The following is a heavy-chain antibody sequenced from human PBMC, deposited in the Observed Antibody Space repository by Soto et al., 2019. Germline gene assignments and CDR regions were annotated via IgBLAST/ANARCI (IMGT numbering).Heavy chain of an antibody. CDR1: TGSMRTYY. J-gene: IGHJ4*02. Sequence: SETLSLTCSVSTGSMRTYYWTWIRQSPGKGLEWIGQISHTGRTKYNPSLESRVTISVDTSRKQFSLKLTSMTAADTALYYRARDDTTGLFDFWGQGTLVTVSS. CDR3: ARDDTTGLFDF. CDR2: ISHTGRT. D-gene: IGHD4-17*01. V-gene: IGHV4-59*01.